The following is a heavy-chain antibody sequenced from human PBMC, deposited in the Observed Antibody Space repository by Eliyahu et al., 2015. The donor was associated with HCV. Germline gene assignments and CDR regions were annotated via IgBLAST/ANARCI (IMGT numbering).Heavy chain of an antibody. CDR3: VKGKGYDFWSGYYLYGMDV. V-gene: IGHV3-64D*08. J-gene: IGHJ6*02. CDR2: ISSNGGGT. CDR1: GFSFGSFA. Sequence: EVQLVESGGGLVQPGGSLRLSCSASGFSFGSFAMHWVRQAPGKRLEYVSAISSNGGGTYYADSVKGRFTISRDSSNNTLHLQMSSLRAEDTAVYYCVKGKGYDFWSGYYLYGMDVWGQGTTVTVSS. D-gene: IGHD3-3*01.